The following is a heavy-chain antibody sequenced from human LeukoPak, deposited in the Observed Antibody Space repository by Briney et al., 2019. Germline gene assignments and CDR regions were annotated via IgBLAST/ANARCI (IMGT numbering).Heavy chain of an antibody. J-gene: IGHJ5*02. CDR1: GFTFSSYS. CDR2: ISSSSSYI. D-gene: IGHD2-8*01. Sequence: GGSLRLSCAASGFTFSSYSMNWVRQAPGKGLEWVSSISSSSSYIYYADSVKGRFTISRDNAKNSLYLQMNSLRAEDTAVYYCARNCTNGVCYNWFDPWGQGTRVTVSS. V-gene: IGHV3-21*01. CDR3: ARNCTNGVCYNWFDP.